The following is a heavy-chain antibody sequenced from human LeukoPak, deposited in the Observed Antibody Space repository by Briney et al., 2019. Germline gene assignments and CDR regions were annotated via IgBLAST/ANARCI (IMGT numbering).Heavy chain of an antibody. CDR2: INHSGST. J-gene: IGHJ6*03. V-gene: IGHV4-39*07. CDR3: ARASWLPQTRNYYYMDV. D-gene: IGHD5-12*01. CDR1: GGSISSSSYY. Sequence: SETLSLTCTVSGGSISSSSYYWGWIRQPPGKGLEWIGSINHSGSTNYNPSLKSRVTISEDTSKNQFSLKLSSVTAADTAMYYCARASWLPQTRNYYYMDVWGKGTTVTISS.